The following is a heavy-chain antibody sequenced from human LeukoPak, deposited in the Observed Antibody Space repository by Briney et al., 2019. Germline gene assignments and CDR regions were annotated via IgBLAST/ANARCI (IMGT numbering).Heavy chain of an antibody. J-gene: IGHJ4*02. D-gene: IGHD1-1*01. CDR1: GFIFSDYG. Sequence: GGSLRLSCAVSGFIFSDYGFHWVRQAPGKGLEWVAVTRFDGSIKQYADSVKGRFTISRDDSKNTLYLQMNFLKSEDTAVYYCARWGGTRQYYFDYWGQGTLVTASS. CDR3: ARWGGTRQYYFDY. V-gene: IGHV3-33*01. CDR2: TRFDGSIK.